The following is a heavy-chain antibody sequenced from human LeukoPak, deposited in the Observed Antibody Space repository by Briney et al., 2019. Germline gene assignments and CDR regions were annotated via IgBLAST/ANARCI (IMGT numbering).Heavy chain of an antibody. CDR3: AKDWGVGYYYDSSGYYDY. V-gene: IGHV3-23*01. D-gene: IGHD3-22*01. CDR1: GFTFSSYA. Sequence: GSLRLSCAASGFTFSSYAMSWVRQAPGKGLEWVSAISGSGGSTYYADSVKGRFTISRDNSKNTLYLQMNSLRAEDTAVYYCAKDWGVGYYYDSSGYYDYWGQGTLVTVSS. CDR2: ISGSGGST. J-gene: IGHJ4*02.